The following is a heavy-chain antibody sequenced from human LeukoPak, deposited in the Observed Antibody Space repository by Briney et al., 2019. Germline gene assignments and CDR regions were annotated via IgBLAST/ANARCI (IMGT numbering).Heavy chain of an antibody. D-gene: IGHD5-12*01. Sequence: SETLSLTCAVSGGSISSSSYYWGWIRQPPGKGLEGVGSIYYSGSTYYNPSLKNRVTISVDTSKNQFSLKLSSVTAADTAVYYCARCSGNGYDYSWLDPWGQGTLVTVSP. CDR3: ARCSGNGYDYSWLDP. CDR1: GGSISSSSYY. CDR2: IYYSGST. J-gene: IGHJ5*02. V-gene: IGHV4-39*07.